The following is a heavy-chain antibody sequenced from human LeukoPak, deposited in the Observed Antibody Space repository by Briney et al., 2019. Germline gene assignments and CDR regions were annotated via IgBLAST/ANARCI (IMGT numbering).Heavy chain of an antibody. J-gene: IGHJ4*02. D-gene: IGHD5-24*01. CDR3: ARPSPPGDGYNPPDH. CDR2: ISHDGRTK. Sequence: GSLRLSCVVSGFNFDNFAMHWVRQPLGKGLGWVAVISHDGRTKYYADSMKGRITISRDNSKNTLFLQMNNLRSEDTAVYFCARPSPPGDGYNPPDHWGQGTLVTVSS. CDR1: GFNFDNFA. V-gene: IGHV3-30*04.